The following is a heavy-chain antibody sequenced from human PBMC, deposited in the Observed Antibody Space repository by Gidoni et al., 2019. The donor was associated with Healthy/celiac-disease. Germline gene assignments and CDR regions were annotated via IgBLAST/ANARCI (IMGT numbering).Heavy chain of an antibody. CDR2: IYTSGST. CDR3: ARMHGDSSSWYYNYYYYGMDV. V-gene: IGHV4-61*02. CDR1: GGSIRSGRSY. Sequence: QVQLQESGPGLVKPSQTLSLTCTASGGSIRSGRSYWSWIRQPAGKGLEWIGRIYTSGSTNYNPSLKSRVTISVDTSKNQFSLKLSSVTAADTAVYYCARMHGDSSSWYYNYYYYGMDVWGQGTTVTVSS. J-gene: IGHJ6*02. D-gene: IGHD6-13*01.